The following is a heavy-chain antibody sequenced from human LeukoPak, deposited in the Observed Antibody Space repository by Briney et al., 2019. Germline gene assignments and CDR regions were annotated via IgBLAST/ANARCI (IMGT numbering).Heavy chain of an antibody. D-gene: IGHD3-10*01. V-gene: IGHV4-59*01. CDR2: MYYSGSP. J-gene: IGHJ5*02. CDR1: GGSISSYY. Sequence: PSETLSLTCTVSGGSISSYYWSWIRQPPGKGLEWIGYMYYSGSPNYNPSLESRGTISVDTSKNQFSLKLTSVTAADTAVYYCARGTGMIRGAAGSWGQGTLVTVSS. CDR3: ARGTGMIRGAAGS.